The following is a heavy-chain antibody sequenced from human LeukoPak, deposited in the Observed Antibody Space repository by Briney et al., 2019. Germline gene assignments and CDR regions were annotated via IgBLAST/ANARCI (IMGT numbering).Heavy chain of an antibody. V-gene: IGHV3-64*01. D-gene: IGHD3-10*01. CDR2: IRSDGSST. CDR1: GFSFSAYT. J-gene: IGHJ6*03. CDR3: ARGRLYMDV. Sequence: GGSLRLSCVASGFSFSAYTMHWVRQAPGKGLEYVSAIRSDGSSTFYPNSVKGRFTISRDNSKSTLYLQMGSLRAEDTAVYYCARGRLYMDVWGKGTTVTVSS.